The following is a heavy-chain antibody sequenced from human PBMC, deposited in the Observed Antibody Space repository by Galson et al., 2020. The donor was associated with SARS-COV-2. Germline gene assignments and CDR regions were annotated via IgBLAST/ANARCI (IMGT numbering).Heavy chain of an antibody. J-gene: IGHJ6*02. CDR2: ISYYGSNK. CDR3: ARDPTAYYDFWSGYFYGMDV. V-gene: IGHV3-30*04. D-gene: IGHD3-3*01. Sequence: GESLKISCAASGFTFSSYAMHWVRQAPGKGLEWVAVISYYGSNKYYADSVKGRFTISRDNSKNTLYLQMNSLRAEDTAVYYCARDPTAYYDFWSGYFYGMDVWGQGTTVTVSS. CDR1: GFTFSSYA.